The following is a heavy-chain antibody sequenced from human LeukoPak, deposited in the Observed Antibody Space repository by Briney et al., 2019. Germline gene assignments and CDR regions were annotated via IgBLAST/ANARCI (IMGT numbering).Heavy chain of an antibody. Sequence: GGSLRHSCAASGFTFSSYAMHWVRQAPGKGLDWVAVISYDGSNKYYADSVKGRFTISRDNSKNTLYLQMDSLRVEDTAVYYCARISGVAVPYWGQGTLVTVSS. CDR3: ARISGVAVPY. J-gene: IGHJ4*02. V-gene: IGHV3-30*04. D-gene: IGHD2-2*01. CDR1: GFTFSSYA. CDR2: ISYDGSNK.